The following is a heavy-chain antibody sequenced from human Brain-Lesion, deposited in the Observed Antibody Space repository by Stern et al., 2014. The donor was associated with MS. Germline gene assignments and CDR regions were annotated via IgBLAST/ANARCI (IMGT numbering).Heavy chain of an antibody. J-gene: IGHJ3*02. CDR1: GFSFHSTGVG. CDR3: AHRHGWLRAFDI. CDR2: IYWDDDK. D-gene: IGHD5-24*01. Sequence: ESGPTLVKPTQTLTLTCTFSGFSFHSTGVGVGWIRQPPGKALEWLAIIYWDDDKRYSPSLQSRLTITKDPSKYQVVLTMTNLDPVDTATYFCAHRHGWLRAFDIWGPGTTVTVSS. V-gene: IGHV2-5*02.